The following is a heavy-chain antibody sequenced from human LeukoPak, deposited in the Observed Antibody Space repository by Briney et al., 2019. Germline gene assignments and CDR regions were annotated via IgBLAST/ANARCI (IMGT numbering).Heavy chain of an antibody. Sequence: SETLSLTCTVSGGSISSYYWSWIRQPPGKGLEWIGEINHSGSTNYNPSLKSRVTISVDTSKNQFSLKLNSVTAADTAVYYCARLGYSSSWYGNYWGQGTLVTVSS. J-gene: IGHJ4*02. V-gene: IGHV4-34*01. CDR1: GGSISSYY. D-gene: IGHD6-13*01. CDR3: ARLGYSSSWYGNY. CDR2: INHSGST.